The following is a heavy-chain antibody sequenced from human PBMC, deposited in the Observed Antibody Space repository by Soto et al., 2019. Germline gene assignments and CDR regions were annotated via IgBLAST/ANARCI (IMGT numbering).Heavy chain of an antibody. CDR3: ARGLGYCSGGSCYNDY. J-gene: IGHJ4*01. CDR2: LIPIFGTA. D-gene: IGHD2-15*01. CDR1: GGTFSSYA. V-gene: IGHV1-69*12. Sequence: QVQLVQSGAEVKKPGSSVKVSCKASGGTFSSYAISWVRQAPGQGLDCMGGLIPIFGTANYAKKFQGRVTITADESTSTAYMDLSSLRSEDTAVYDCARGLGYCSGGSCYNDYWRHGTLVTVSS.